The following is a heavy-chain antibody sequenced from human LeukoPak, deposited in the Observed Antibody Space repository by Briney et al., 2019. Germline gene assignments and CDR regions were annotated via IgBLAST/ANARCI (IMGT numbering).Heavy chain of an antibody. Sequence: SGTLSLTCTVSGGSISSYYWSWIRQPPGKGLEWIGYIYYSGSTNYNPSLKSRVTISVDTSKNQFSLKLSSVTAADTAVYYCGRRSQWLLHAFDIWGQGTMVTVSS. J-gene: IGHJ3*02. V-gene: IGHV4-59*01. CDR3: GRRSQWLLHAFDI. D-gene: IGHD3-22*01. CDR2: IYYSGST. CDR1: GGSISSYY.